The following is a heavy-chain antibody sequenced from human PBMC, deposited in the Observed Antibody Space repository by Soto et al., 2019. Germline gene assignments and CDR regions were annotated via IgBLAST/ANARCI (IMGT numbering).Heavy chain of an antibody. CDR3: ARGLRRGIYRY. D-gene: IGHD3-16*01. CDR1: GGSFSGYY. Sequence: SETLSLTCAVYGGSFSGYYWSWIRQPPGKGLEWIGEINHSGSTNYNPSLKSRVTISVDTSKNQFSLKLSSVTAADTAVYYCARGLRRGIYRYWGQGTLVTVSS. J-gene: IGHJ4*02. V-gene: IGHV4-34*01. CDR2: INHSGST.